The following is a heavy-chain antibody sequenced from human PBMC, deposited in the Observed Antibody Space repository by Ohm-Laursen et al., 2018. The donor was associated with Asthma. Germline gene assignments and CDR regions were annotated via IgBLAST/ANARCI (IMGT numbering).Heavy chain of an antibody. V-gene: IGHV4-61*01. CDR2: IYYSGST. J-gene: IGHJ2*01. CDR3: ARDSSSWQRYWYFDL. D-gene: IGHD6-13*01. CDR1: GDSISNGTYY. Sequence: SQTLSLTCTVSGDSISNGTYYWSWIRQSPGKGLEWIGYIYYSGSTNYNPSLKSRVTISVDTSKNQFSLKLSSVTAADTAVYYCARDSSSWQRYWYFDLWGRGTLVTVSS.